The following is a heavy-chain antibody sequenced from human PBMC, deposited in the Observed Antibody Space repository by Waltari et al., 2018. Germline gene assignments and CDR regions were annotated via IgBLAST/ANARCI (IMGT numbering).Heavy chain of an antibody. V-gene: IGHV3-53*01. CDR1: GFTVSSNY. D-gene: IGHD7-27*01. CDR2: IYSGGTT. CDR3: ARDRVYLTGYFYGMDV. J-gene: IGHJ6*02. Sequence: EVQLVESGGGLIQPGGSLRLSCAASGFTVSSNYMSWVRQAPGKGLEWVSVIYSGGTTYYTDSGKGRFTISRDNSKNTLYLQMNSLRAEDTAVYYCARDRVYLTGYFYGMDVWGQGTTVTVSS.